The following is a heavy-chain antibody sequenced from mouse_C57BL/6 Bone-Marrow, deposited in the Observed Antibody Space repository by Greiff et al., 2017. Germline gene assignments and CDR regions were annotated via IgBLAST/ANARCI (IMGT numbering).Heavy chain of an antibody. CDR1: GFTFSSCG. J-gene: IGHJ3*01. CDR3: ASRRDDGYWAPFAY. D-gene: IGHD2-3*01. V-gene: IGHV5-6*02. Sequence: EVNVVESGGDLVKPGGSLKLSCAASGFTFSSCGMSWVRQTPDKRLEWVATISSGGSYTYYPDSVKGRFTISRDNAKNTLYLQMSSLKSEDTAMYYCASRRDDGYWAPFAYWGQGTLVTVSA. CDR2: ISSGGSYT.